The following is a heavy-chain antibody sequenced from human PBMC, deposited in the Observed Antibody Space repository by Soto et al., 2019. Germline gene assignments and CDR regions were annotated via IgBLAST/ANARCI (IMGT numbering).Heavy chain of an antibody. D-gene: IGHD3-3*01. CDR3: ARTTYYDFWSGYYTSYNWFDP. J-gene: IGHJ5*02. CDR1: GGSISSGGYY. Sequence: SETLSLTCTVSGGSISSGGYYWSWIRQHPGKGLEWIGYIYYSGSTYYNPSLKSRVTISVDTSKNQFSLKLSSVTAADTAVYYCARTTYYDFWSGYYTSYNWFDPWGQGTLVTVSS. V-gene: IGHV4-31*03. CDR2: IYYSGST.